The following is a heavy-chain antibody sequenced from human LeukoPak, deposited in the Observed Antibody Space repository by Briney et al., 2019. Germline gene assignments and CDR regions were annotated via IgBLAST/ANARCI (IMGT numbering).Heavy chain of an antibody. CDR2: MNPNSGNT. CDR1: GYTLTIYD. V-gene: IGHV1-8*01. D-gene: IGHD6-13*01. Sequence: ASVKVSCKASGYTLTIYDINWVRQATGQGLEWMGWMNPNSGNTGYAQKFQGRVTMTRNTSISTAYMELSSLRSEDTAVYYCARARGSSSWYDWFDPWGQGTLVTVSS. CDR3: ARARGSSSWYDWFDP. J-gene: IGHJ5*02.